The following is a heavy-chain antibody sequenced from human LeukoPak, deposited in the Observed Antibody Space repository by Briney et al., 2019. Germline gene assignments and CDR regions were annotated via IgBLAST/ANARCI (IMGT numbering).Heavy chain of an antibody. CDR1: GGSFSGYY. Sequence: SETLSLTCAVYGGSFSGYYWSWIRQPPGKGLEWIGEINHSGSTNYNPSLKSRVTISVDTSKNQFSLKLSSVTAADTAVYYCARFNGVATIRSLISDASDIWGQGTMVTVSS. D-gene: IGHD5-24*01. CDR2: INHSGST. J-gene: IGHJ3*02. V-gene: IGHV4-34*01. CDR3: ARFNGVATIRSLISDASDI.